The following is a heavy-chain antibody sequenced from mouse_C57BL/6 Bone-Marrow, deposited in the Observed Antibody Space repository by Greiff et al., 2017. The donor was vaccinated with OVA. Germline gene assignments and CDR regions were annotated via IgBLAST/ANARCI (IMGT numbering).Heavy chain of an antibody. CDR2: IDPENGDT. D-gene: IGHD1-2*01. CDR3: TTYITKADY. V-gene: IGHV14-4*01. Sequence: EVQLQQSGAELVRPGASVKLSCTASGFNIKDDYMHWVRQRPEQGLEWIGWIDPENGDTEYASKFQGKATITADTSSNTAYLQLSSLTSEDTAVYYCTTYITKADYWGQGTTLTGSS. CDR1: GFNIKDDY. J-gene: IGHJ2*01.